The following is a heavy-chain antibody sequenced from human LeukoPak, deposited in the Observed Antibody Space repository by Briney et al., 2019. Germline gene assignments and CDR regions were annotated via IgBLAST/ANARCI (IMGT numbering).Heavy chain of an antibody. CDR2: ISGSSSTI. D-gene: IGHD1-26*01. V-gene: IGHV3-48*01. CDR3: ARDLHSGAYTSDY. J-gene: IGHJ4*02. CDR1: GFTFSSYA. Sequence: HSGGSLRLSCAASGFTFSSYAMTWVRQAPGKGLEWVSYISGSSSTIHYADSVKGRFTISRDSAKNSLYLQMNSLRGEDTAVYYCARDLHSGAYTSDYWGQGTLVTVSS.